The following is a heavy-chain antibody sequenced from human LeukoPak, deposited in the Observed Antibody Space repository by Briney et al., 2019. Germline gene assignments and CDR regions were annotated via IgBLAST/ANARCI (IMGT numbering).Heavy chain of an antibody. CDR2: IYYSGST. D-gene: IGHD5-12*01. CDR3: AREVSGGYDLDQAFDY. V-gene: IGHV4-31*03. J-gene: IGHJ4*02. Sequence: KASETQSLTCTVSGGSISSGGYYWSWIRQHPGKGLEWIGYIYYSGSTYYNPSLKSRVTISVDTSKNQYSLKLSSVTAADTAVYYCAREVSGGYDLDQAFDYWGQGTLVTVSS. CDR1: GGSISSGGYY.